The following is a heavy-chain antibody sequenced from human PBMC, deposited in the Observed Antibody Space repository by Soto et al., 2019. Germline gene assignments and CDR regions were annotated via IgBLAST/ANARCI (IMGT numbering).Heavy chain of an antibody. CDR3: ARRLDDTPETFFNWFDP. D-gene: IGHD2-15*01. J-gene: IGHJ5*02. CDR1: GGSINTGGYY. CDR2: IFYTGTA. Sequence: VQLQESGPGLMKPSQTLSLTCTVSGGSINTGGYYWGWIRHLPGEGLEWIGHIFYTGTAYYNPSLRSRVTVSIDTSANQFSLHMYSVTAADTAMYYCARRLDDTPETFFNWFDPWGQGILVTVSS. V-gene: IGHV4-31*03.